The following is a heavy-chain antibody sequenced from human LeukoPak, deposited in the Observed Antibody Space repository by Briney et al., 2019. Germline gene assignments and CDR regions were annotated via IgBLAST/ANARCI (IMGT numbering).Heavy chain of an antibody. CDR3: AKGGPGANWFDP. Sequence: GGSLRLSCEASGFPFCSYAISWGPQAPGKGVGWGSVLSGSGGTTYYADSVKGRFTISRDNSKNTLYLQMNSLRAEDTAVFYCAKGGPGANWFDPWGQGTLVTVSS. J-gene: IGHJ5*02. D-gene: IGHD3-10*01. CDR2: LSGSGGTT. V-gene: IGHV3-23*01. CDR1: GFPFCSYA.